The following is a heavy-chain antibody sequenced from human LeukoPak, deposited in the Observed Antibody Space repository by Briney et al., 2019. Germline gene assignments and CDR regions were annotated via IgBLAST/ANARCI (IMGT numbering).Heavy chain of an antibody. J-gene: IGHJ4*02. Sequence: SVKVSCKASGGTFSSYAISWVRQAPGQGLEWMGGIIPIFGTANYAQKFQGRVTITTDESTSTAYMELSSLRSEDTAVYYCARGYYDSSGYCHFDYWGQGTLVTVSS. D-gene: IGHD3-22*01. CDR3: ARGYYDSSGYCHFDY. CDR1: GGTFSSYA. CDR2: IIPIFGTA. V-gene: IGHV1-69*05.